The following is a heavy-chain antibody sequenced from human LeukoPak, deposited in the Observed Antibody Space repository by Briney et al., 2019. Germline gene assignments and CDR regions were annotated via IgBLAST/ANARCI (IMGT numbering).Heavy chain of an antibody. V-gene: IGHV5-51*01. J-gene: IGHJ6*03. D-gene: IGHD2-2*02. CDR3: ARSPAAIPADYYYYYYMDV. Sequence: GESLKISCKGSGYNFTSHWIGWVRQMPGKGLEWMGIIYPGDSDTRYSPSFQGQVTISADKSISTAYLQWSSLKASDTAMYYCARSPAAIPADYYYYYYMDVWGKGTTVTVSS. CDR2: IYPGDSDT. CDR1: GYNFTSHW.